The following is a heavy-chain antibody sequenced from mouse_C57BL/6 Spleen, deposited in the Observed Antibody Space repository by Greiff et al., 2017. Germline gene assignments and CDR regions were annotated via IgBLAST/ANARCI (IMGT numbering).Heavy chain of an antibody. D-gene: IGHD2-4*01. Sequence: EVMLVESGGGLVKPGGSLKLSCAASGFTFSDYGMHWVRQAPEKGLEWVAYISSGSSTIYYADTVKGRFTISRDNAKNNLFLQMTSLRSEDTAMYYCARIYYDYEDYFDYWGKGTTLTVSS. J-gene: IGHJ2*01. CDR3: ARIYYDYEDYFDY. V-gene: IGHV5-17*01. CDR1: GFTFSDYG. CDR2: ISSGSSTI.